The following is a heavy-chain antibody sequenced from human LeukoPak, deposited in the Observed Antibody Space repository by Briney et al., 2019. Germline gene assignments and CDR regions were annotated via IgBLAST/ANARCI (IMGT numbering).Heavy chain of an antibody. CDR1: GFTFSSYS. CDR3: ARDRGGDIVVVPALDYYYGMDV. CDR2: ISSSSSYI. J-gene: IGHJ6*02. Sequence: GGSLRLSCAASGFTFSSYSMNWVRQAPGKGLEWVSSISSSSSYIYYADSVKGRFTISRDNAKNSLYLQMNSLRAEDTAVYYCARDRGGDIVVVPALDYYYGMDVWGQGTTVTVSS. D-gene: IGHD2-2*01. V-gene: IGHV3-21*01.